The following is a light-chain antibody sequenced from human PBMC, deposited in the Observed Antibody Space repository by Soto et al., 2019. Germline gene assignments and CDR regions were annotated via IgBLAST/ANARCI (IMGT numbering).Light chain of an antibody. CDR3: QRYGSSPPYT. J-gene: IGKJ2*01. V-gene: IGKV3-20*01. Sequence: EIVLTQSPGTLSLSPGERATLSCRASQSVSSNYLAWYQQKPGQAPRLLIYDAPSRATGIPDRFSGSGSGTDFTLTISRLEPEDFAVYYCQRYGSSPPYTFGQGTKVDIK. CDR2: DAP. CDR1: QSVSSNY.